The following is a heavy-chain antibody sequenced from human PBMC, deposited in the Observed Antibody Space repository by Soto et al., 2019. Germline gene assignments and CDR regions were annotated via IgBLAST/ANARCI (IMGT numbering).Heavy chain of an antibody. D-gene: IGHD2-2*03. CDR3: ESDLGYGLVN. CDR2: SIPLFGIT. CDR1: GGTFSSHG. J-gene: IGHJ4*02. V-gene: IGHV1-69*12. Sequence: QVQLVQSGAEVKKPGSSVKVSCKASGGTFSSHGFNLVRQAPGQGLAWIGGSIPLFGITNHTQKLQDRITITEDASTTTAYMELRGLSSDDTAVYYFESDLGYGLVNWGQRPLLIISS.